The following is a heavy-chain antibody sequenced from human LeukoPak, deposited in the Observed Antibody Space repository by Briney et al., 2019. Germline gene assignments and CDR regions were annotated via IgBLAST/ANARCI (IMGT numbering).Heavy chain of an antibody. CDR3: ARGPGSGHYFDY. V-gene: IGHV3-48*04. CDR2: IGISSGNT. CDR1: GFNFIDYS. J-gene: IGHJ4*02. Sequence: GGSLRLSCAASGFNFIDYSMNWVRQAPGKGLEWISYIGISSGNTKYADSVKGRFTISRDNAENSLYLQMNSLRAEDTAVYYCARGPGSGHYFDYWGQGTLVTVSS. D-gene: IGHD2-15*01.